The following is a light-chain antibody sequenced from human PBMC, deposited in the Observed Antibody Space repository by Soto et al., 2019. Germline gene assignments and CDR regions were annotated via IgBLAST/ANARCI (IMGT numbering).Light chain of an antibody. Sequence: DLPMIDSASFASASVVDLVSITCRASQGISSWLAWYQQKPGKAPKLLIYAASNLQSGVQSRFSGSGSGTDFTLTISWLQPEDFATYFCQQSDSIIPWKFCQGTKA. CDR3: QQSDSIIPWK. CDR1: QGISSW. CDR2: AAS. J-gene: IGKJ1*01. V-gene: IGKV1-12*01.